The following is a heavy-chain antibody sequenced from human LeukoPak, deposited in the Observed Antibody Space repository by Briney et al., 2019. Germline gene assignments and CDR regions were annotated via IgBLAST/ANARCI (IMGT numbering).Heavy chain of an antibody. V-gene: IGHV3-23*01. CDR2: ISGSGGST. D-gene: IGHD1-14*01. J-gene: IGHJ6*03. CDR3: ARSAAGHQYYYYYMDV. Sequence: PGGSLRLSCAASGFTFSSYAMSWVRQAPGKGLEWVSAISGSGGSTYYADSVKGRFTISRDNSKNTLYLQMNSLRAEDTAVYYCARSAAGHQYYYYYMDVWGKGTTVTVSS. CDR1: GFTFSSYA.